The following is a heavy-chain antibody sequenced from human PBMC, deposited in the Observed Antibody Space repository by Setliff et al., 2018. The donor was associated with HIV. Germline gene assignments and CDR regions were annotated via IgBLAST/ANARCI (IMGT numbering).Heavy chain of an antibody. J-gene: IGHJ4*02. Sequence: GGSLRLSCAASGFTFSSYAMSWVRQAPGKGLEWVSTISGSGGSTYYADSVKGRFTISRDNAKNSLYLQMNSLRAEDTAVYYCARREYYGSGSYGFDSWGQGTLVTVSS. CDR2: ISGSGGST. CDR1: GFTFSSYA. V-gene: IGHV3-23*01. D-gene: IGHD3-10*01. CDR3: ARREYYGSGSYGFDS.